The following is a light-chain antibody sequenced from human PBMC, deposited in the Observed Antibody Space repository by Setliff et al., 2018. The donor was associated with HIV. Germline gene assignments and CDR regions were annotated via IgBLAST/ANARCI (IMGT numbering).Light chain of an antibody. J-gene: IGLJ3*02. CDR2: DVT. CDR3: SSYSGSSTFGV. Sequence: QSALAQPASVSGSPGQSITISCTGTSGDVGGYNYVSWYQQHPGKAPKLMIYDVTNRPSGVSNRFFGSKSGNPASLTISGLQAEDEADYYCSSYSGSSTFGVFGGGTKVTV. CDR1: SGDVGGYNY. V-gene: IGLV2-14*03.